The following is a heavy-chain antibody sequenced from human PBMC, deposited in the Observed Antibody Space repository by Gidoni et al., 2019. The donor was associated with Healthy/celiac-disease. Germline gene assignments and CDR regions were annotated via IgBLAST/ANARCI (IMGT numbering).Heavy chain of an antibody. CDR3: AKDGLTGTTFRYFDL. J-gene: IGHJ2*01. CDR1: GFTFDDYA. D-gene: IGHD1-7*01. CDR2: ISWNSGSI. V-gene: IGHV3-9*01. Sequence: EVQLVESGGGLVQPGRSLRLSCAASGFTFDDYAMHWVRQAPGKGLEWVSGISWNSGSIGYADSVKGRFTISRDNAKNSLYLQMNSLRAEDTALYYCAKDGLTGTTFRYFDLWGRGTLVTVSS.